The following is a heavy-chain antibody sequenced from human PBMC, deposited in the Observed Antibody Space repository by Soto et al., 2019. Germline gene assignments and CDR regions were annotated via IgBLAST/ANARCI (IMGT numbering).Heavy chain of an antibody. J-gene: IGHJ4*02. CDR1: GESISSSSYY. Sequence: PSETLSLTCIVSGESISSSSYYWGWIRQPPGKGLEWIGSIYYSGRTYYNPSFKSRVTISIDTSKNQFSLKLSSVTAADTAVYYCARAAVLYVWGSYRRNYFDYWGQGTLVTVSS. CDR2: IYYSGRT. D-gene: IGHD3-16*02. V-gene: IGHV4-39*01. CDR3: ARAAVLYVWGSYRRNYFDY.